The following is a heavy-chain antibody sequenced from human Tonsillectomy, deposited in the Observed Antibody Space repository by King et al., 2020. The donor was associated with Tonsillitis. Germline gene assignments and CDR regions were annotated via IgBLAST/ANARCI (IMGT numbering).Heavy chain of an antibody. J-gene: IGHJ3*02. CDR3: ARDYWKNAFDI. D-gene: IGHD1-1*01. CDR1: GFTFSSYA. CDR2: ISYVGSYK. Sequence: VQLVESGGGVVQPGRSLRLSCAASGFTFSSYAMHWVRHAQGKGLEWVAVISYVGSYKYYEDPMKGRFTISRDNSKNTLYLQMNSLRAEDTAVYYCARDYWKNAFDIWGRGTMVTVSS. V-gene: IGHV3-30-3*01.